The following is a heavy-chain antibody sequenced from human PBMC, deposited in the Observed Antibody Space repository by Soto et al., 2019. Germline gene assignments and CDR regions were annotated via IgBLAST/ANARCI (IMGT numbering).Heavy chain of an antibody. D-gene: IGHD2-2*02. CDR1: GYSFTTYC. V-gene: IGHV5-51*01. CDR2: IYPGDSDT. J-gene: IGHJ4*02. Sequence: GESLKISCQGSGYSFTTYCIGLVLQMPGKGLEWMGIIYPGDSDTRYSPSFQGQVTISADKSISTAYLQWSSLKASDTAIYYCATGGYCSDTTCYNFFDYWGQGTLVTVSS. CDR3: ATGGYCSDTTCYNFFDY.